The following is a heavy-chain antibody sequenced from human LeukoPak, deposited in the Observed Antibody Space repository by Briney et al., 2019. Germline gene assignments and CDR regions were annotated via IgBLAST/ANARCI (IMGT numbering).Heavy chain of an antibody. CDR1: GFTFNTYS. CDR2: ISGGSSFV. Sequence: PGGSLRLSCAASGFTFNTYSMNWVRQAPGKGLEWVSSISGGSSFVNYADSVKGRFTISRDNARNSLYLQMNSLRAEDTAVYYCARDWGVATTDYYYGMDVWGQGTTVTVSS. D-gene: IGHD1-26*01. J-gene: IGHJ6*02. V-gene: IGHV3-21*01. CDR3: ARDWGVATTDYYYGMDV.